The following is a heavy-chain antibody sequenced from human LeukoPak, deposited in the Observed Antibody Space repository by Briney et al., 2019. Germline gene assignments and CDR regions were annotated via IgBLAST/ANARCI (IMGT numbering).Heavy chain of an antibody. Sequence: PGGSLRLSCAASGFTFSSYGMHWVRQAPGKGLEWVAVIWYDGSNKYYADSVKGRFTISRDNSKNTLYLQMNSLRAEDTAVYYCARDRVGYSGYDTLDYWGQGTLVTASS. CDR3: ARDRVGYSGYDTLDY. D-gene: IGHD5-12*01. CDR2: IWYDGSNK. CDR1: GFTFSSYG. J-gene: IGHJ4*02. V-gene: IGHV3-33*01.